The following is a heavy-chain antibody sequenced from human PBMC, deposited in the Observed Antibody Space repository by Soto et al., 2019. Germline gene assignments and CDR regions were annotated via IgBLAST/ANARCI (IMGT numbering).Heavy chain of an antibody. CDR1: GFTFSSYW. CDR3: ARERLLLSYDY. CDR2: IKQDGSEK. V-gene: IGHV3-7*01. J-gene: IGHJ4*02. Sequence: GGSLRLSCAASGFTFSSYWMSWVRQAPGKGLEWVADIKQDGSEKYYVDSVKGRFTISRDNAKNSLYLQMNSLRAEDTAVYYCARERLLLSYDYWGQGTLVTVSS. D-gene: IGHD2-2*01.